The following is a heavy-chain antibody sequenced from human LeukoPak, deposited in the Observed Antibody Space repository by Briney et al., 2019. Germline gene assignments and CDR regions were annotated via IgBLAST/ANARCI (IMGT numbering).Heavy chain of an antibody. CDR2: INHSGST. J-gene: IGHJ4*02. Sequence: SETLSLTCGVYDGSFSSYYWSWIRQPPGKGLEWIGEINHSGSTNYNPSLKSRLTISVDTSKNQFSLKLSSVTAADTAVYYCARDLRYSSGSFDYWGQGTLVTVSS. CDR1: DGSFSSYY. V-gene: IGHV4-34*01. D-gene: IGHD6-19*01. CDR3: ARDLRYSSGSFDY.